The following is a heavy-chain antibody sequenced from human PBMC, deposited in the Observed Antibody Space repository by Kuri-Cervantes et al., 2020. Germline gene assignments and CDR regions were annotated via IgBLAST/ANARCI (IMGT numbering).Heavy chain of an antibody. D-gene: IGHD2-8*01. J-gene: IGHJ2*01. Sequence: ASVKVSCKVSGYTLTELSMHWVRQAPGKGLEWMGGFDPEDGETIYAQKFQGRVTMTRDTSISTAYMELSRLRSDDTAVYYCARDHIVLGVDLWGRGTLVTVSS. CDR2: FDPEDGET. V-gene: IGHV1-24*01. CDR1: GYTLTELS. CDR3: ARDHIVLGVDL.